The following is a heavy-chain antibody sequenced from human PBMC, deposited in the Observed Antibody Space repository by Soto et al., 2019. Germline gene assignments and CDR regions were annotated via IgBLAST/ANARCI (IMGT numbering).Heavy chain of an antibody. D-gene: IGHD6-25*01. CDR2: ISSRSIYI. CDR1: GFTFNTYT. J-gene: IGHJ6*02. V-gene: IGHV3-21*01. Sequence: EVQLVESGGGLVKPGGSLRLSCAASGFTFNTYTMNWVRQAPGKGLEWVSSISSRSIYIYYADSVTGRFTISRDHARNSLYLQINSLRAEDTAVYYCASEEVSRPNTYRGFDFWGQWTTVTVSS. CDR3: ASEEVSRPNTYRGFDF.